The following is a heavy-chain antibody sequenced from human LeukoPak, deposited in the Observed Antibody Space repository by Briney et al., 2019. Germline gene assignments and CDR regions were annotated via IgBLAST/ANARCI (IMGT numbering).Heavy chain of an antibody. D-gene: IGHD2-2*02. CDR1: GGTFSSYA. Sequence: SVKVSCKASGGTFSSYAISWVRQAPGHGLEWMGGIIPIFGTANYAQKFQGRVTITADESTSTAYMALSSLRSEDTAVYYCARDQWMGYCSSTSCYTLDWGQGTLVTVSS. CDR2: IIPIFGTA. J-gene: IGHJ4*02. CDR3: ARDQWMGYCSSTSCYTLD. V-gene: IGHV1-69*01.